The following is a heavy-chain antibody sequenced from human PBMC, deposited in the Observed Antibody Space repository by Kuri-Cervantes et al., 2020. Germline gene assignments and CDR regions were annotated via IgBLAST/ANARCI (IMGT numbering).Heavy chain of an antibody. J-gene: IGHJ2*01. CDR1: GFTFSSYG. CDR3: AKDMVAVAAKPHWYFDL. V-gene: IGHV3-30*18. CDR2: ISYDGSNK. Sequence: GESMKISCAASGFTFSSYGMHWVRQAPGKGLEWVAVISYDGSNKYYADSVKGRLTISRDNSKNTLYLQMNSLRAEDPALYYCAKDMVAVAAKPHWYFDLLARG. D-gene: IGHD5-12*01.